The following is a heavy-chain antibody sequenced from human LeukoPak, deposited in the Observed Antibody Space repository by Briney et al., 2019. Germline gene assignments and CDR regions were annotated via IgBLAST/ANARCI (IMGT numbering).Heavy chain of an antibody. D-gene: IGHD1-14*01. CDR1: GFTVITND. CDR2: LYSDGNT. J-gene: IGHJ4*02. V-gene: IGHV3-53*01. Sequence: GGSLRLSCAASGFTVITNDMTWVRQAPGKGLEWVSVLYSDGNTKYADSVQGRFTISRDNSKNTLYLEMNSLSPDDTAVYYCARGVEPLAANTLVYWGQGTLVTVSS. CDR3: ARGVEPLAANTLVY.